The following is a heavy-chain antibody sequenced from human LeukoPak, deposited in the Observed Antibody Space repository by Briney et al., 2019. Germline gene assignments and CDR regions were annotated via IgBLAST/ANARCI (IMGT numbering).Heavy chain of an antibody. CDR3: ARADSSGIDY. Sequence: AGSLRLSCAASGFTFSGYWMHWVRQAPGKGLVWVSSINSDGSSRSYADSVKGRFTISRDNAKNALYLQMNSVRAEDTAVYYCARADSSGIDYWGQGTLVTVSS. V-gene: IGHV3-74*01. J-gene: IGHJ4*02. CDR1: GFTFSGYW. CDR2: INSDGSSR. D-gene: IGHD3-22*01.